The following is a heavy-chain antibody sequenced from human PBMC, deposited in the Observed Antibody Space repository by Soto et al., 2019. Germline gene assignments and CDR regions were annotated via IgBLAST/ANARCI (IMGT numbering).Heavy chain of an antibody. J-gene: IGHJ4*02. CDR2: IYYSGST. V-gene: IGHV4-59*01. D-gene: IGHD5-12*01. CDR1: GVTISDYY. Sequence: SETLSLTCTVSGVTISDYYWSWIRQPPGKGLEWIGHIYYSGSTNYNPSLKSRVTMSVDTSKNQFSLKLSSVTAADTAVYYCARTRDGYFRLDYWGQGTLVTVSS. CDR3: ARTRDGYFRLDY.